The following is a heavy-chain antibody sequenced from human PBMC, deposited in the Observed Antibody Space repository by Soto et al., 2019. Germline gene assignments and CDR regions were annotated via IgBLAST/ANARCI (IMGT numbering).Heavy chain of an antibody. V-gene: IGHV3-21*01. Sequence: GGSLRLSCAASGFTFSSYAMCWVRQAPGKGLEWVSSISVSSRSDIYYADSVKGRFTISRDNAKNSVSLQMNSLRAEDTAVYYCAREYTAWPLAYGLDVWGQGTTVTVSS. CDR3: AREYTAWPLAYGLDV. J-gene: IGHJ6*02. CDR2: ISVSSRSDI. CDR1: GFTFSSYA. D-gene: IGHD2-2*02.